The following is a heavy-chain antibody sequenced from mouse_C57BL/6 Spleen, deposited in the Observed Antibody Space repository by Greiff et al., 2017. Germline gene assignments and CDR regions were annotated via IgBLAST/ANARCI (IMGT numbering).Heavy chain of an antibody. V-gene: IGHV1-42*01. CDR2: INPSTGGT. CDR1: GYSFTGYY. CDR3: ARWNY. J-gene: IGHJ2*01. Sequence: VQLKESGPELVKPGASVKISCKASGYSFTGYYMNWVKQSPEQSLEWIGEINPSTGGTTYNQKFKAKATLTVDKSSSTAYMQLKSLTSEDSAVYYCARWNYWGQGTTLTVSS.